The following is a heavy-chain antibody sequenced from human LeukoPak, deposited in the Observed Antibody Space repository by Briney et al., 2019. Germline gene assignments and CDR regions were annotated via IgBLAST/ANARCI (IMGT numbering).Heavy chain of an antibody. D-gene: IGHD3-22*01. J-gene: IGHJ4*02. V-gene: IGHV3-74*01. CDR2: INPDGSTT. CDR3: ARGDSSGYYYVEGGVDY. CDR1: GFTFSNYW. Sequence: GGSLRLSCAASGFTFSNYWMHWVRQDPGKGLVWVSFINPDGSTTNYADSVKGRFTISRDNAKNALYLQMNSLRAEDTAVYYCARGDSSGYYYVEGGVDYWGQGTLVTVSS.